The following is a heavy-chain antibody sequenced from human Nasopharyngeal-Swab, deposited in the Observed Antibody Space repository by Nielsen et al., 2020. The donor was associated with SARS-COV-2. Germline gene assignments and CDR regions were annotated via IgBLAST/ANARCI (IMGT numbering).Heavy chain of an antibody. CDR1: GGSFSGYY. CDR2: INHSGST. V-gene: IGHV4-34*01. J-gene: IGHJ6*02. Sequence: SETLSLTCAVYGGSFSGYYWSWIRQPPGKGLGWIGEINHSGSTNYNPSLKSRVTISVDTSKNQFSLKLSSVTAADTAVYYCARGVRLTRITMVRGPIESVYGMDVWGQGTTVTVSS. D-gene: IGHD3-10*01. CDR3: ARGVRLTRITMVRGPIESVYGMDV.